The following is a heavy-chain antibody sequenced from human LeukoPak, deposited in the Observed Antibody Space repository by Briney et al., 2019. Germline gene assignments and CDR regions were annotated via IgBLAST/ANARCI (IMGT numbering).Heavy chain of an antibody. Sequence: SETLSLICSVSGDSISMHYWSCIRQPPGKGLEWIGYIDHTGSANYNTSLNSRVTISRDTSKNHFSLELSSVTAADTAVYFCARGRVSSSSWSSTYYYYFCMDVWGKGTTVTVSS. CDR1: GDSISMHY. J-gene: IGHJ6*03. CDR3: ARGRVSSSSWSSTYYYYFCMDV. CDR2: IDHTGSA. D-gene: IGHD6-13*01. V-gene: IGHV4-59*11.